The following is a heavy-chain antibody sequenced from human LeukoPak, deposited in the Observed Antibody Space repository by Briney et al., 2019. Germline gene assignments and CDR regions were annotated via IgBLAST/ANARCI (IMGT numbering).Heavy chain of an antibody. D-gene: IGHD6-19*01. J-gene: IGHJ4*02. CDR3: ARVVAGTSPHSYFDY. CDR2: IYYSGST. CDR1: GGSISSYY. Sequence: SETLSLTCTVSGGSISSYYWSWIRQPPGKGLEWIGYIYYSGSTNYNPSLKSRVTISVDTSKNQFSLKLSSVTAADTAVYYCARVVAGTSPHSYFDYWGQGTLVTVSS. V-gene: IGHV4-59*01.